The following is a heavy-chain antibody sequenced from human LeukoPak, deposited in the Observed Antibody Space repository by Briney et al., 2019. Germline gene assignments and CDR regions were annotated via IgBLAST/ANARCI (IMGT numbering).Heavy chain of an antibody. J-gene: IGHJ5*02. V-gene: IGHV4-34*01. CDR2: INHSGST. CDR1: GGSFRGYY. CDR3: ARLPRFCGGDCWLDP. Sequence: SETLSLTCAVYGGSFRGYYWSWIRQPPGKGLEWIGEINHSGSTNYNPSLKSRVTISVDTSKNQFSLKLSSVTAADTAVYYCARLPRFCGGDCWLDPWGQGTLVTVSS. D-gene: IGHD2-21*01.